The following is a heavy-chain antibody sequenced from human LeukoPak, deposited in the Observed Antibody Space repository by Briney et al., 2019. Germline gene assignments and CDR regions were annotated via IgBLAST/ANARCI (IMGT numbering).Heavy chain of an antibody. Sequence: PSETLSLTCTVSGGSNSSYYWSWIRQPPGKGLEWIGYIHYSGSTSGSTNYSPSLQSRVTISLDTSRNQFSLKLNSVTAADTAVYYCARERVDGYFDNWGQGILVTVSS. J-gene: IGHJ4*02. D-gene: IGHD6-19*01. CDR3: ARERVDGYFDN. CDR1: GGSNSSYY. V-gene: IGHV4-4*08. CDR2: IHYSGSTSGST.